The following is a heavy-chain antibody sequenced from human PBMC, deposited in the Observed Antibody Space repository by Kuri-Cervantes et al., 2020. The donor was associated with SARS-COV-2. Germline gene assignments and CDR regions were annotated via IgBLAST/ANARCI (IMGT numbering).Heavy chain of an antibody. D-gene: IGHD3-16*01. Sequence: GGSLRLSCTASGFTFGDYAMSWVRQAPGQGLEWVAAISYDGNNKYFADSVRGRFTVSRDNSKNTLYLEMDGLRPEDTAVYYCARDMTFDEYGDYCYYYMDVWGKGTTVTVSS. V-gene: IGHV3-30*04. CDR3: ARDMTFDEYGDYCYYYMDV. CDR1: GFTFGDYA. CDR2: ISYDGNNK. J-gene: IGHJ6*03.